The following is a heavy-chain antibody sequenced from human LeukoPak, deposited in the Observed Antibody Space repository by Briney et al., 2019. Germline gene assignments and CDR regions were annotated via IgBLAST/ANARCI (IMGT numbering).Heavy chain of an antibody. CDR2: INHSGST. Sequence: PSETLSLTCAVYGGSFSGYYWSWIRQPPGKGLEWIGEINHSGSTNYNPSRKSRVTISVDTSKNHFSLKLSSVTAADTAVYYCARGTGYSSSWYKIWGQGTLVTVSS. CDR1: GGSFSGYY. V-gene: IGHV4-34*01. CDR3: ARGTGYSSSWYKI. D-gene: IGHD6-13*01. J-gene: IGHJ4*02.